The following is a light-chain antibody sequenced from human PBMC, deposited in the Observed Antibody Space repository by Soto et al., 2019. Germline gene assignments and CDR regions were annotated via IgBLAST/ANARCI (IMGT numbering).Light chain of an antibody. CDR1: QGISSW. V-gene: IGKV1-12*01. J-gene: IGKJ4*01. CDR2: AAS. CDR3: KKDKSLNLT. Sequence: IQITHSPSSVCASVGDRVTITCRSSQGISSWLAWYQQKPGKAPKLLIYAASSLQSGVPSRFSGRGSGKDLTLTIRSMPPPDFETYYCKKDKSLNLTFGGGNKVDIK.